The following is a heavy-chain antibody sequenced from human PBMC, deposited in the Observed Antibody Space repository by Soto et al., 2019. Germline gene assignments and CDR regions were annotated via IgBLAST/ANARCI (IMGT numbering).Heavy chain of an antibody. D-gene: IGHD2-2*02. V-gene: IGHV3-21*01. J-gene: IGHJ6*02. CDR2: ISSSSSYI. Sequence: EVQLVESGGGLVKPGGSLRLSCAASGFTFSSYIMNWVRQAPGKGLEWVSSISSSSSYIYYADSVKGRFTISRDNAKNSLYLQMNSLRAEDTAVYYCARVIAARAAIYFYYGMDVWGQGTTVTVSS. CDR1: GFTFSSYI. CDR3: ARVIAARAAIYFYYGMDV.